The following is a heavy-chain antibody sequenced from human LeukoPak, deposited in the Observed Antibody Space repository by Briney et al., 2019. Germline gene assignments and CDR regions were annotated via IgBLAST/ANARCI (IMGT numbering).Heavy chain of an antibody. Sequence: SETLYLTCTVSGGSISSYYWSWIRQPAGKGLEWIGRIYTSGSTNYNPSLKSRVTISVDKSKNQFSLKLSSVTAADTAVYYCARVVQYYYGSGSYYRGEGYYYYMDVWGKGTTVTVSS. V-gene: IGHV4-4*07. J-gene: IGHJ6*03. CDR3: ARVVQYYYGSGSYYRGEGYYYYMDV. CDR1: GGSISSYY. D-gene: IGHD3-10*01. CDR2: IYTSGST.